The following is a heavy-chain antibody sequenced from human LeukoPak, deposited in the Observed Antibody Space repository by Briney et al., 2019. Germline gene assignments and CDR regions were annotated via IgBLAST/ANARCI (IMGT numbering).Heavy chain of an antibody. J-gene: IGHJ4*02. CDR3: ARDPYSSGWNPFYY. CDR2: ISSSGSTM. CDR1: GFIFSSYE. Sequence: AGGSLRLSCAASGFIFSSYEMNWVRQATGKGLEWVSYISSSGSTMYYADSVKGRFTISRDNAKNSLYLQMNSLRTEDTAVYYCARDPYSSGWNPFYYWGQGTLVTVSS. V-gene: IGHV3-48*03. D-gene: IGHD6-19*01.